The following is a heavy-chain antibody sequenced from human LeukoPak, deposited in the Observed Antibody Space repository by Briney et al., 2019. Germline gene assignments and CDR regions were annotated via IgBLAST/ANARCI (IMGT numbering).Heavy chain of an antibody. Sequence: ASVKVSCKASGYTFTGYYMHWVRQAPGQGLEWMGWINPNSGGTNYAQKFQGTVTMTRDTSISTAYMELSRLTSDDTAVYYCVGSITVVIKYFQLWGQGTLVTVSS. CDR3: VGSITVVIKYFQL. J-gene: IGHJ1*01. CDR2: INPNSGGT. D-gene: IGHD4-23*01. CDR1: GYTFTGYY. V-gene: IGHV1-2*02.